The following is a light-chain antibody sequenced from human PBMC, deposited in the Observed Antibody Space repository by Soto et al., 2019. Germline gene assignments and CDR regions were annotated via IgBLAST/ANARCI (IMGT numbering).Light chain of an antibody. Sequence: EIVMTQSPATLPVAARERVTLSCRASQSVNSNFAWYQQKPGQAPRLLIYGASTRATGIPARFSCSGSGTDFTLTINRLEPEDFAVYYCQQRSNWPRTFGQGTKVDIK. CDR2: GAS. CDR3: QQRSNWPRT. CDR1: QSVNSN. V-gene: IGKV3-15*01. J-gene: IGKJ1*01.